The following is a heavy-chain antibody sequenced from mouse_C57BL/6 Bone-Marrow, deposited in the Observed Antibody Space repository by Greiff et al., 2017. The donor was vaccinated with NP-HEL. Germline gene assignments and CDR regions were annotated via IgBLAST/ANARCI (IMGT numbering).Heavy chain of an antibody. V-gene: IGHV14-1*01. D-gene: IGHD1-1*01. Sequence: VQLKQSGAELVRPGASVKLSCTASGFNIKDYYMHWVKQRPEQGLEWIGRIDPEDGDTEYAPKFQGKATMTADTSSNTAYLQLSSLTSEDTAVYYCTFYYYGRSFAYWGQGTLVTVSA. J-gene: IGHJ3*01. CDR1: GFNIKDYY. CDR3: TFYYYGRSFAY. CDR2: IDPEDGDT.